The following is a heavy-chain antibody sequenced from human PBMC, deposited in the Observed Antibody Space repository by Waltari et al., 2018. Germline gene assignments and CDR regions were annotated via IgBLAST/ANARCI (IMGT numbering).Heavy chain of an antibody. CDR1: GDSINNNHW. D-gene: IGHD3-9*01. V-gene: IGHV4-4*02. J-gene: IGHJ4*02. Sequence: QVQLQESGPGLVKPSGTLSLTCVVSGDSINNNHWWRWVRQAPGKGLEWIGQIYGRGSTIYNPSVKSRVTISADNSKNQFSLTLKSVTAADTALYFCARGLSQYGATTGFDYWGQGTRVSVSS. CDR3: ARGLSQYGATTGFDY. CDR2: IYGRGST.